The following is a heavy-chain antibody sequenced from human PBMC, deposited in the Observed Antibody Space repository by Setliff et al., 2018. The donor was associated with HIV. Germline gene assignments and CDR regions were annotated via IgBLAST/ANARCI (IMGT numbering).Heavy chain of an antibody. D-gene: IGHD1-26*01. J-gene: IGHJ4*02. Sequence: PGGSLRLSCAASGFIFSNYAMSWVRQAPGKGLEWVSAISGSGSTIYYADSVKGRFTISRDNAKNSLYLKMNSLRAEDTAVYFCAREGVGATERYYFDYWGQGTLVTVSS. CDR3: AREGVGATERYYFDY. V-gene: IGHV3-11*01. CDR2: ISGSGSTI. CDR1: GFIFSNYA.